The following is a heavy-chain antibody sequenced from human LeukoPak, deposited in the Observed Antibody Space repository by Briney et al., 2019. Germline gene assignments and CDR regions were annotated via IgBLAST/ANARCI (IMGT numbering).Heavy chain of an antibody. Sequence: SVKVSCKASGGTFSSYAISWVRQAPGQGLEWMGGIIPIFGTANYAQKFQGRVTITADKSTSTAYMELSSLRSEDTAVYYCAKDSRIHTMIVTHFDYWGQGTLVTVSS. CDR1: GGTFSSYA. CDR2: IIPIFGTA. V-gene: IGHV1-69*06. CDR3: AKDSRIHTMIVTHFDY. J-gene: IGHJ4*02. D-gene: IGHD3-22*01.